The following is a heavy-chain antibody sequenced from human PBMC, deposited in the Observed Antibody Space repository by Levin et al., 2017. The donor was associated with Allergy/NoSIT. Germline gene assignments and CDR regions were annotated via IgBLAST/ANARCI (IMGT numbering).Heavy chain of an antibody. V-gene: IGHV4-39*01. CDR3: ARHGGTFYFGSGSSYKWFDP. CDR1: GDSFSSTNFY. CDR2: ISYTGHT. J-gene: IGHJ5*02. D-gene: IGHD3-10*01. Sequence: KAGGSLRLSCSVSGDSFSSTNFYWAWIRQSPGKGLEWIGSISYTGHTYYNPSLQSRVTMSVDKPKNQFSLRLRSVTATDTAVYYCARHGGTFYFGSGSSYKWFDPWGQGTLVPVSS.